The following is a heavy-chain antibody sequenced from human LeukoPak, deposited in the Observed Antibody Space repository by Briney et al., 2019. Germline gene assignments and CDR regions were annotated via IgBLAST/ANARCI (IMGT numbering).Heavy chain of an antibody. CDR1: GYSISSGYY. CDR3: ARRQGYYYYMDV. J-gene: IGHJ6*03. Sequence: SETLSLTCTVSGYSISSGYYWGWIRPPPGKGLEWIGSIYHSGSTYYNPSLKSRVTISVDTSKNQFSLKLSSVTAADTAVYYCARRQGYYYYMDVWGKGTTVTISS. CDR2: IYHSGST. V-gene: IGHV4-38-2*02.